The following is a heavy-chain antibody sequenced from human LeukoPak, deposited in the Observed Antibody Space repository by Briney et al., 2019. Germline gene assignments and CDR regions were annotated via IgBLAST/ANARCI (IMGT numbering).Heavy chain of an antibody. CDR1: GYTFTSYG. D-gene: IGHD2-15*01. CDR2: ISAYNGNT. CDR3: ARVPDIVVVVAAPLYYFDY. V-gene: IGHV1-18*04. J-gene: IGHJ4*02. Sequence: ASVKVSCKASGYTFTSYGISWVRQAPGQGLEWMGCISAYNGNTNYAQKLQGRVTMTTDTSTNTAYMELRSLRSDDTAVYYCARVPDIVVVVAAPLYYFDYWGQGTLVTVSS.